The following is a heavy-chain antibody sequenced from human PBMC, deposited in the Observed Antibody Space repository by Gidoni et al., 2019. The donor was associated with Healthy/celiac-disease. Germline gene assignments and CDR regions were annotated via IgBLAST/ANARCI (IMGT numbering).Heavy chain of an antibody. CDR3: ARSPVVTADDAFDI. CDR2: ISAYNGNK. J-gene: IGHJ3*02. D-gene: IGHD2-21*02. CDR1: GYTFTSYG. Sequence: QAQLVQPGAEVKKPVASVKVSCKASGYTFTSYGISWVLQAPGHGLEWMGWISAYNGNKNYAQKLQGKVTMTTDTSTSTAYMELRRLRSDDTAVYYCARSPVVTADDAFDIWGQGTMVTVSS. V-gene: IGHV1-18*01.